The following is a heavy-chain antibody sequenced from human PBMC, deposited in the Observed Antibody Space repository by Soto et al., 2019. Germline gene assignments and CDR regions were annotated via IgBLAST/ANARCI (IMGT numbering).Heavy chain of an antibody. CDR3: ARLTTVTNYYYYYGMDV. V-gene: IGHV3-33*01. J-gene: IGHJ6*02. CDR1: GFTFSSYG. CDR2: IWYDGSNK. D-gene: IGHD4-17*01. Sequence: QVQLVESGGGVVQPGRSLRLSCAASGFTFSSYGMHWVRQAPGKGLEWVALIWYDGSNKYYADSVKGRFTISRDNSKNTVYLQMNSLRAEDTAVYYCARLTTVTNYYYYYGMDVWGQGTTVTVSS.